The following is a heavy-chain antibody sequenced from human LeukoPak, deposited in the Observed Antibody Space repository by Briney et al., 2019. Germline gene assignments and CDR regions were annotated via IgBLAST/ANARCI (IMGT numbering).Heavy chain of an antibody. CDR3: AKHRYSYGQYYFDY. J-gene: IGHJ4*02. D-gene: IGHD5-18*01. Sequence: GGSLRLSCAASGFTFSSYTINWVRQAPGKGLEWVSSISPSSSYIYYADSVKGRFTISRDNAKNALYLQMNTLREEDTAVYYCAKHRYSYGQYYFDYWGQGTLVTVSS. CDR2: ISPSSSYI. CDR1: GFTFSSYT. V-gene: IGHV3-21*04.